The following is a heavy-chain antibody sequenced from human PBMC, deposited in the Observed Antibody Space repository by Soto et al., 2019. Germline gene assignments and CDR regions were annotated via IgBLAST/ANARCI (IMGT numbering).Heavy chain of an antibody. J-gene: IGHJ4*01. CDR3: ARGEAISGYYFDY. CDR2: IFHSGGT. V-gene: IGHV4-38-2*01. Sequence: ASETLSLTCGVSGDSISRGYYWGWLRQPPGKGLEWIGTIFHSGGTYYNPSLKSRVTLSVDTSKNQFSLKLRSVTAADTAVFYCARGEAISGYYFDYWGHGTLVTVSS. D-gene: IGHD3-9*01. CDR1: GDSISRGYY.